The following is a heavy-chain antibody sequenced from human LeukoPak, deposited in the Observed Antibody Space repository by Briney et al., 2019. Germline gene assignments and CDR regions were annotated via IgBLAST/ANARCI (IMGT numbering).Heavy chain of an antibody. V-gene: IGHV3-30*02. J-gene: IGHJ4*02. CDR1: GFTFSSYG. D-gene: IGHD1-1*01. Sequence: GSLRLSCAASGFTFSSYGMHWIRQAPGKGLEWVAFIRNDGSIIYNTDSVKGRFTISRDNSKNTLYLQMNSLRAEDTAVYYCARDPGTGLDYWGQGTLVTVSS. CDR3: ARDPGTGLDY. CDR2: IRNDGSII.